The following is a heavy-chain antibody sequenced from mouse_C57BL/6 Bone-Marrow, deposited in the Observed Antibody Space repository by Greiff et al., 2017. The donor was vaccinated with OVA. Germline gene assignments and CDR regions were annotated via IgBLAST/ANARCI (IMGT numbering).Heavy chain of an antibody. J-gene: IGHJ2*01. CDR1: GYTFTDYY. CDR3: ARWSFQVATDY. CDR2: IYPGSGNT. V-gene: IGHV1-76*01. Sequence: VQRVESGAELVRPGASVKLSCKASGYTFTDYYINWVKQRPGQGLEWIARIYPGSGNTYYNEKFKGKATLTAEKSSSTAYMQLSSLTSEDSAVYFCARWSFQVATDYWGQGTTLTVSS. D-gene: IGHD1-1*02.